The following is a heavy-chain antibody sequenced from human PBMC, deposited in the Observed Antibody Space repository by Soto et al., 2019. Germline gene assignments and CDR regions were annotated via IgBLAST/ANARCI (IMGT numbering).Heavy chain of an antibody. CDR3: ARGDSNDYYYYMDV. CDR1: GYTFTSYD. V-gene: IGHV1-8*01. J-gene: IGHJ6*03. CDR2: MNPNSGNT. D-gene: IGHD4-4*01. Sequence: GASVKVSCKASGYTFTSYDINWVRQATGQGLEWMGWMNPNSGNTGYAQKFQGRVTMTRNTSISTAYMELSSLRSEDTAVYYCARGDSNDYYYYMDVWGKGTTVTVSS.